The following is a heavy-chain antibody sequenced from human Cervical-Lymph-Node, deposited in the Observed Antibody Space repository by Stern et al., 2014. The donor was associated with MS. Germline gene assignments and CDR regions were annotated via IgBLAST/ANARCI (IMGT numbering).Heavy chain of an antibody. CDR2: IYYSGST. CDR3: ARGSGDWAHSWFDP. Sequence: QLQLQESGPRLVKPSQTLSLTCSVSGGSISSGGTYLTLIRQNPGKGLEWIGHIYYSGSTYYNPTLKSRIMISIDTSTSQFSLRVNSVTAADTAVYYCARGSGDWAHSWFDPWGQGTLVTVSS. V-gene: IGHV4-31*03. J-gene: IGHJ5*02. CDR1: GGSISSGGTY. D-gene: IGHD2-21*02.